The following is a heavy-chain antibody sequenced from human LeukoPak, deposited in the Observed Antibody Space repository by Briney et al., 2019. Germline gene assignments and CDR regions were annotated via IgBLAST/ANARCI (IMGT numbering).Heavy chain of an antibody. V-gene: IGHV1-46*01. D-gene: IGHD3-22*01. CDR2: INPSGGST. CDR1: GYTFTSYY. J-gene: IGHJ3*02. CDR3: ARGHFYDSSGYHDTFDI. Sequence: GASVTVSCKASGYTFTSYYIHWVRQAPGQGLEWMGIINPSGGSTSYAQKFQGRVTMTRDMSTSTVYMYLSSLRSEDTAVYYCARGHFYDSSGYHDTFDIWGQGTMVTVSS.